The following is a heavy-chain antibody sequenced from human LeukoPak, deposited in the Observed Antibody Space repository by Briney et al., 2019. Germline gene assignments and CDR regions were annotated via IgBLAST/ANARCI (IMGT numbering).Heavy chain of an antibody. CDR2: ISDRGDST. Sequence: GGSLRLSFAASGFTITTYAMGWVRQAPGKGLEWVSVISDRGDSTHYIDSVKGRFTISRDNSNNTLFLHLNSLRGEDTAVYYCTRNSGWYGLSWGQGTLVTVSS. D-gene: IGHD6-19*01. V-gene: IGHV3-23*01. CDR3: TRNSGWYGLS. CDR1: GFTITTYA. J-gene: IGHJ1*01.